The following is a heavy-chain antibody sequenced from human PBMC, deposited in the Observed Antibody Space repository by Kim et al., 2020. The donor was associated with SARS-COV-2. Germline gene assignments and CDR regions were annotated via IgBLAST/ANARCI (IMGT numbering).Heavy chain of an antibody. CDR3: AKEKDILLWFGERLDY. D-gene: IGHD3-10*01. Sequence: GGSLRLSCAASGFTFSSYAMSWVRQAPGKGLEWVSAISGSGGSTYYADSVKGRFTISRDNSKNTLYLQMNSLRAEDTAVYYCAKEKDILLWFGERLDYWGQGTLVTVSS. CDR2: ISGSGGST. CDR1: GFTFSSYA. J-gene: IGHJ4*02. V-gene: IGHV3-23*01.